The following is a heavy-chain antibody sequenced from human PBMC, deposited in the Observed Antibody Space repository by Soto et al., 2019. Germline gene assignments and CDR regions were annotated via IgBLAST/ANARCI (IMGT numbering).Heavy chain of an antibody. D-gene: IGHD6-13*01. Sequence: SETLSLTCAVSSGSISSSNWWSWVRQPPGKGLEWIGEIYHSGSTNYNPSLKSRVTISVDKSKNQFSLKLSSVTAADTAVYYCARHIATGYSSSWYYYYYMDVWGKGTTVTVSS. CDR2: IYHSGST. V-gene: IGHV4-4*02. J-gene: IGHJ6*03. CDR3: ARHIATGYSSSWYYYYYMDV. CDR1: SGSISSSNW.